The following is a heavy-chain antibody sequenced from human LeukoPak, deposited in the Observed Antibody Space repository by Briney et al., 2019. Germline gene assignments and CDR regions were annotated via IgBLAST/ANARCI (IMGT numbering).Heavy chain of an antibody. Sequence: GESLKISCKGSGYSFTSYWIGWVRQMPGKGLEWMGIIYPGDSDTRYSPSFQGQVTISADKSISTAYLQWSSLKASDTAMYYCARSSRGYSYGFYYYMDAWGKGTTVTVSS. J-gene: IGHJ6*03. CDR2: IYPGDSDT. CDR3: ARSSRGYSYGFYYYMDA. V-gene: IGHV5-51*01. D-gene: IGHD5-18*01. CDR1: GYSFTSYW.